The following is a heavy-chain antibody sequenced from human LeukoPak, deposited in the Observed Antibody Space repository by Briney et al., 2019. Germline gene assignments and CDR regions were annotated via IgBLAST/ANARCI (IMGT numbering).Heavy chain of an antibody. CDR1: GYTFTGYY. CDR2: INPNSGGT. Sequence: ASVKVSCKASGYTFTGYYMHWVRQAPGQGLEWMGWINPNSGGTNYAQKFQGRVTMSRDTSISTAYMELSRLGSDDTAVYYCARDGGDDIVVVPDMDYWGQGTLVTVSS. CDR3: ARDGGDDIVVVPDMDY. J-gene: IGHJ4*02. V-gene: IGHV1-2*02. D-gene: IGHD2-2*01.